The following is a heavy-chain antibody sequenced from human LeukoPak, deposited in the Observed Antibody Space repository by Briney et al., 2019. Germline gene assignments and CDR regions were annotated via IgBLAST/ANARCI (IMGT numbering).Heavy chain of an antibody. CDR1: GGSFSGYY. CDR3: ARSLWLRYFQH. CDR2: INHSGST. Sequence: SETLSLTCAVYGGSFSGYYWSWLRQPPGKGLEWIGEINHSGSTNYNPSLKSRVTISVDTSKNQFSLKLSSVTAADTAVYYCARSLWLRYFQHWGQGTLVTVSS. V-gene: IGHV4-34*01. J-gene: IGHJ1*01. D-gene: IGHD5-18*01.